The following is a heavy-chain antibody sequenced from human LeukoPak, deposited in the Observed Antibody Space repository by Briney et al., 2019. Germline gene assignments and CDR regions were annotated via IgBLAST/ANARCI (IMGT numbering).Heavy chain of an antibody. CDR1: GHTFSNHW. Sequence: GGSLRLSCAASGHTFSNHWMHWVRQAPGKGLVWVSRIDGDGSGTSYADSVKGRFTISRDNAKNMSYLQMDSLRAEDSAVYYCATVFDYWGQGTLVTVSS. V-gene: IGHV3-74*01. CDR3: ATVFDY. J-gene: IGHJ4*02. D-gene: IGHD4-17*01. CDR2: IDGDGSGT.